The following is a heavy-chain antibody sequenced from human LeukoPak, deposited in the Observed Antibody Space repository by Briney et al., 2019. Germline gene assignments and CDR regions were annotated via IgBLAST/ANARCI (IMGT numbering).Heavy chain of an antibody. V-gene: IGHV4-30-2*01. J-gene: IGHJ5*02. D-gene: IGHD2-2*01. CDR1: GGSISSGGYS. Sequence: SETLSPTCAVSGGSISSGGYSWSWIRQPPGKGLEWIGYFYHSGSTYYNPSLKSRVIISVDRSKNQFSLKLSSVAAADTAVYYCARSIVLLPAAIGWFDPWGQGTLVTVSS. CDR3: ARSIVLLPAAIGWFDP. CDR2: FYHSGST.